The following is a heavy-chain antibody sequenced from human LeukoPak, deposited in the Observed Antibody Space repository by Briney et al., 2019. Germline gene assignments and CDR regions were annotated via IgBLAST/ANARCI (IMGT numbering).Heavy chain of an antibody. CDR2: ISRSSSYI. J-gene: IGHJ3*02. D-gene: IGHD5-12*01. Sequence: GGPLRLSCAASGFTFSSYSMNWVRQAPGKGLEWVSSISRSSSYIYYADSVKGRFTISRDNAKNSLYLQMNSLRAEDTAVYYCARGRVATIDDAFDIWGQGTMVTVPS. CDR3: ARGRVATIDDAFDI. V-gene: IGHV3-21*01. CDR1: GFTFSSYS.